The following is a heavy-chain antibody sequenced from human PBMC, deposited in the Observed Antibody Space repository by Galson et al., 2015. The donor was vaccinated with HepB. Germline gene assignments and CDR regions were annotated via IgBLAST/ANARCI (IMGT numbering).Heavy chain of an antibody. V-gene: IGHV3-11*06. Sequence: SLRLSCAASGFIFSDYYMSWIRQAPGKGLEWLSYISGGTTYANYADSVKGRFTISRDNAKNSLYLQSNSLRADDTAVYYCARVADSDYGDHTHFDYWGQGSLVTVSS. J-gene: IGHJ4*02. D-gene: IGHD4-17*01. CDR2: ISGGTTYA. CDR3: ARVADSDYGDHTHFDY. CDR1: GFIFSDYY.